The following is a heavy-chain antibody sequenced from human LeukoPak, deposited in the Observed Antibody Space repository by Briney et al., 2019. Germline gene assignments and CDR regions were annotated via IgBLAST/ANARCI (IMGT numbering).Heavy chain of an antibody. CDR3: ARDLVPYYYDSSAFDY. J-gene: IGHJ4*02. D-gene: IGHD3-22*01. CDR2: ISSSSSYI. V-gene: IGHV3-21*01. CDR1: GFSFSSYS. Sequence: GGSLRLSCAASGFSFSSYSMNWVRQAPGKGLKWVSSISSSSSYIYYADSVKGRFTISRDNAKNSLYLQMNSLRAEDTAVYYCARDLVPYYYDSSAFDYWGQGTLVTVSS.